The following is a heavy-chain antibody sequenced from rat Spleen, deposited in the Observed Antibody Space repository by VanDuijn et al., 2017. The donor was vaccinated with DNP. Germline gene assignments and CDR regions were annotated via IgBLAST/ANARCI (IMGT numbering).Heavy chain of an antibody. CDR3: TTDYSGAMDA. Sequence: EVQLVETGGGLVQPGRSLKLSCAASGFTFSNYDMAWVRQAPKKGLEWVATISYDGSSTYYRDSVKGRFTISRDNAKSTLYLQMDSLRSEDTATYYCTTDYSGAMDAWGQGTSVTVSS. D-gene: IGHD1-1*01. CDR2: ISYDGSST. J-gene: IGHJ4*01. CDR1: GFTFSNYD. V-gene: IGHV5-29*01.